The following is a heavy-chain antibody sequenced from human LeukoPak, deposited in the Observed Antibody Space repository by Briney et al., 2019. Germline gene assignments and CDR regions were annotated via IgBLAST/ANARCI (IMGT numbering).Heavy chain of an antibody. CDR3: ARGAVPMPQFYHYYRMDV. CDR1: RGTMNSYY. Sequence: SETLSLTCTVSRGTMNSYYWTWIRQAPGKGLEWIGYIYVSGGTSGGTNYNPSLKSRVTISLDTSKNQFSLRLTSVSAADRAVYYCARGAVPMPQFYHYYRMDVWGKGTTVTVSS. J-gene: IGHJ6*04. CDR2: IYVSGGTSGGT. V-gene: IGHV4-4*09. D-gene: IGHD2-2*01.